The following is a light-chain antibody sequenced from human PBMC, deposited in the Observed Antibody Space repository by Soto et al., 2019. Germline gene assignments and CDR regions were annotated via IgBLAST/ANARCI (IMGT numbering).Light chain of an antibody. J-gene: IGKJ1*01. V-gene: IGKV3-15*01. CDR3: QQYNNWPT. Sequence: EIVPTHSPATLSVSPGERATLSCRASQSVSSNLAWYQQKPGQAPRLLIYGTSTRATGIPARFSGSGSGTEFTLTFSSLQSEDFAVYYSQQYNNWPTFGQGTKVDIK. CDR1: QSVSSN. CDR2: GTS.